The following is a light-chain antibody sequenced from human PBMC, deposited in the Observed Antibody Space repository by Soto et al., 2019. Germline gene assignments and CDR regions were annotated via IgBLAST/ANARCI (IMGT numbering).Light chain of an antibody. CDR2: EGS. CDR1: ISYVGRFDV. Sequence: HSALTQPPSVSGSLGQSITISCTGTISYVGRFDVVSWYQQHPGQVPKLIIYEGSRRPSGVSSRFSGSKSGNTASLTISGLQAEDEADYYCCAYVNSRSYVFGSGTKVTVL. V-gene: IGLV2-23*01. CDR3: CAYVNSRSYV. J-gene: IGLJ1*01.